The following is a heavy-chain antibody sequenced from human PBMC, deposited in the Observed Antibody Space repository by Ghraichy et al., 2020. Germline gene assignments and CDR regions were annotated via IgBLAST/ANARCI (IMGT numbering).Heavy chain of an antibody. CDR1: GFPFSDYT. CDR2: ITDRSTHI. Sequence: GGSLRLSCAASGFPFSDYTMIWVRQAPGRGPEWVSTITDRSTHIYYADSVRGRFTISRDDAKNSLYLQMNSLRAEDTAVYYCAKDPCTPNRCYGTLWGQGRLVNDTS. CDR3: AKDPCTPNRCYGTL. J-gene: IGHJ4*02. D-gene: IGHD2-2*01. V-gene: IGHV3-21*01.